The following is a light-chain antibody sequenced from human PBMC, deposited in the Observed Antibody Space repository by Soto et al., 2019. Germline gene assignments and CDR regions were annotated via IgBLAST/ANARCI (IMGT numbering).Light chain of an antibody. CDR2: GAS. CDR1: QSVSSN. Sequence: EIVMTQSPATLSVSPGERATLSCRASQSVSSNLAWYQQKPGQAPRLLIYGASTRATGIPARFSGSGSGTEFTLTISRLQSEDFAVYYCQQYNNSPQTFGQGTNVEIK. V-gene: IGKV3-15*01. CDR3: QQYNNSPQT. J-gene: IGKJ1*01.